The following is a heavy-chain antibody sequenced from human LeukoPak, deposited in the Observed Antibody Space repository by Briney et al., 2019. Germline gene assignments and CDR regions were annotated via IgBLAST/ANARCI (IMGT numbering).Heavy chain of an antibody. Sequence: RGESLKISCKGSGYSFTNYWIGWVRQMPGKGLEWMGIIYPGDSDTGYSPSFQGQVTISADKSISTAYLQWSSLKASDTAIYYCARQHSGSYGGFDYWGQGTLVTVSS. V-gene: IGHV5-51*01. D-gene: IGHD1-26*01. J-gene: IGHJ4*02. CDR1: GYSFTNYW. CDR3: ARQHSGSYGGFDY. CDR2: IYPGDSDT.